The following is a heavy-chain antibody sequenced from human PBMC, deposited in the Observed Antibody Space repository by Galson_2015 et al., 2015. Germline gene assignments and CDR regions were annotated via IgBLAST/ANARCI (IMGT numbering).Heavy chain of an antibody. D-gene: IGHD4-11*01. CDR3: ARDRRAMTTVIPYYYYYYMDV. J-gene: IGHJ6*03. Sequence: LRLSCAASGFTFSDYYMSWIRQAPGQGLEWVSYISSSSSYTNYADSVKGRFTISRDNAKNSLYLQMNSLRAEDTAVYYCARDRRAMTTVIPYYYYYYMDVWGKGTTVTVSS. CDR1: GFTFSDYY. CDR2: ISSSSSYT. V-gene: IGHV3-11*05.